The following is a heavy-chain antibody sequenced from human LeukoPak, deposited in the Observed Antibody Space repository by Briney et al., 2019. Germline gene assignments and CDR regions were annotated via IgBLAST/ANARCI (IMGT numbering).Heavy chain of an antibody. J-gene: IGHJ6*03. Sequence: SETLSLTCTVSGGSLSSHYWTWIRQSPVKGLEWIGDISNSGSTSYNPSLKSRVTISIDTSKNQFSLKLSSGTAADTAVYYCGRDALVGYFSYYYMDVWGKGTTVTVSS. V-gene: IGHV4-59*11. CDR3: GRDALVGYFSYYYMDV. D-gene: IGHD2-15*01. CDR1: GGSLSSHY. CDR2: ISNSGST.